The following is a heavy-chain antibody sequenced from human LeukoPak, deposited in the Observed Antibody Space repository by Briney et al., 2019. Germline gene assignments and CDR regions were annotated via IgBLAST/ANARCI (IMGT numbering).Heavy chain of an antibody. J-gene: IGHJ4*02. V-gene: IGHV3-9*03. D-gene: IGHD3-3*01. CDR3: AKDLFDDFWSGGGSLAY. CDR2: ISWNSGSI. Sequence: RSLRLSCSASGFTFDDYAMHWVRQAPGKGLEWVSGISWNSGSIGYADSVKGRFTISRDNAKNSLYLQMNSLRAEDMALYYCAKDLFDDFWSGGGSLAYWGQGTLVTVSS. CDR1: GFTFDDYA.